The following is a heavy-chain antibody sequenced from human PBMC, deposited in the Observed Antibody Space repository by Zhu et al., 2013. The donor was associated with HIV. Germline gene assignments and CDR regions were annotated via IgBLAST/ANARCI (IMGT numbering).Heavy chain of an antibody. CDR1: GYTFTGYS. CDR2: INPHSGGT. J-gene: IGHJ4*02. CDR3: ARDHYYGGNSGPHKMIKPYYFDY. D-gene: IGHD4-17*01. Sequence: QVQLVQSGAEVKKPGASVKVSCKASGYTFTGYSMHWVRQAPGQGLEWMGWINPHSGGTNYAQNFHGRVTMTRDTSISTAYMELSRLRSDDTAVYYCARDHYYGGNSGPHKMIKPYYFDYWGQGTLVTVSS. V-gene: IGHV1-2*02.